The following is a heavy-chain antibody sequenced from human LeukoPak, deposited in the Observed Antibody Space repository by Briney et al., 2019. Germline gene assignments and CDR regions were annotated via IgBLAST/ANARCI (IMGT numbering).Heavy chain of an antibody. D-gene: IGHD5-12*01. Sequence: PGRSLRLSCAASGFTFSSYGMHWVRQAPGKGLEWVAVISYDGSNKYYADSVKGRFTISRDNSKNTLYLQMNSLRAEDTAVYYCARAPDIVATITYWGQGTLVTVSS. CDR3: ARAPDIVATITY. CDR1: GFTFSSYG. J-gene: IGHJ4*02. CDR2: ISYDGSNK. V-gene: IGHV3-30*03.